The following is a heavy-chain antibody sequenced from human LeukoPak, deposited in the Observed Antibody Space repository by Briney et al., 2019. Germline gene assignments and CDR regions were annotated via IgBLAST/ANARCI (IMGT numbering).Heavy chain of an antibody. Sequence: GESLKISCKGSGYSFTSYWISWVRQMPGKGLEWMGRIDPSDSYTNYSPSFQGHVTISADRSISTAYLQWSSLKASDTAMYYCARQTWGGSYYEVGFVDYWGQGTLVTVSS. CDR1: GYSFTSYW. D-gene: IGHD1-26*01. V-gene: IGHV5-10-1*01. CDR3: ARQTWGGSYYEVGFVDY. CDR2: IDPSDSYT. J-gene: IGHJ4*02.